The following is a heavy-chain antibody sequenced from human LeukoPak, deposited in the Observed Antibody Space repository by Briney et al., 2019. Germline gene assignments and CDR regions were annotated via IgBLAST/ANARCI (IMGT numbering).Heavy chain of an antibody. Sequence: SETLSLTCTVSGGSISNYYWNWIRQPPGKGLEWIGYIYYSGSTNYNPSLKSRVTFSLDTSKKQFSLKLSSVTAADTAVYYCARARASGRSGFDYWGQGTLVTVSS. CDR3: ARARASGRSGFDY. V-gene: IGHV4-59*01. CDR2: IYYSGST. J-gene: IGHJ4*02. D-gene: IGHD2-15*01. CDR1: GGSISNYY.